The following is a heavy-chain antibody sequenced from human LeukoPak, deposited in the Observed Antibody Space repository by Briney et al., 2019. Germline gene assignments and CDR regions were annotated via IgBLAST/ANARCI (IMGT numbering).Heavy chain of an antibody. CDR3: ARDRVYDSSGYYL. CDR2: ISSSAGST. CDR1: GFTFSSYG. D-gene: IGHD3-22*01. V-gene: IGHV3-23*01. J-gene: IGHJ5*02. Sequence: GGSLRLSCVASGFTFSSYGMTWVRQAPGKGPEWVSVISSSAGSTYYADSVKGRFTISRDNSKNTLYLQMNSLRAEDTAVYYCARDRVYDSSGYYLWGQGTLVTVSS.